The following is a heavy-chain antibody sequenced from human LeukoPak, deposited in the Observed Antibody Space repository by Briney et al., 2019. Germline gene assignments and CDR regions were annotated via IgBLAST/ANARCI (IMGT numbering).Heavy chain of an antibody. CDR3: AKDVPGTYTPIFDP. Sequence: GGSLRLSCAASGFTFSSYAMYWVRHAPGKGLEWVSFISWNSGDIHYADSVKGRFTISRDNAKNSLYLQMNSLRPEDTALYYCAKDVPGTYTPIFDPWGQGTLVTVSS. D-gene: IGHD1-26*01. CDR2: ISWNSGDI. J-gene: IGHJ5*02. V-gene: IGHV3-9*01. CDR1: GFTFSSYA.